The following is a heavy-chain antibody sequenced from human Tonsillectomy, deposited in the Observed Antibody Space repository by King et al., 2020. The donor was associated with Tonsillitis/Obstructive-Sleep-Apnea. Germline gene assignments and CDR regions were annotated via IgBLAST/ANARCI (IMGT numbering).Heavy chain of an antibody. J-gene: IGHJ4*02. D-gene: IGHD2-15*01. V-gene: IGHV3-33*01. Sequence: VQLVESGGGVVQPGRSLRLSCAASGFTFSSYGMSGVRQAPGKGLEWVAVIWYDGSKKYYADSVKGRFTISRDNSKNTLYLQMNSLRAEDTAVYYCARVRGSGGYWYYFDYWGQGTLVTVSS. CDR1: GFTFSSYG. CDR3: ARVRGSGGYWYYFDY. CDR2: IWYDGSKK.